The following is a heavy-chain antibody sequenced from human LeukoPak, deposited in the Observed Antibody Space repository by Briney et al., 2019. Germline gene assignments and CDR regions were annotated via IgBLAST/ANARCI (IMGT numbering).Heavy chain of an antibody. Sequence: PGGSLRLSCAASGFTFNTYAMHWVRQARGKGLEYVSGISHNGDSTYYANSVKGRFTISRDNSKNALYLQMDSLRAEDMAVYYCARSRYCSTITCYTSPTRFDPWGQGTLVTVSS. CDR2: ISHNGDST. D-gene: IGHD2-2*02. CDR1: GFTFNTYA. V-gene: IGHV3-64*01. J-gene: IGHJ5*02. CDR3: ARSRYCSTITCYTSPTRFDP.